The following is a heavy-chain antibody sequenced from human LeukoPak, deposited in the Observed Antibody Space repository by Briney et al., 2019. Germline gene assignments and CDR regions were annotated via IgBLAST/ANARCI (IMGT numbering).Heavy chain of an antibody. CDR3: GKGGLYCGSTTCYSFDY. CDR2: ISDSGGST. V-gene: IGHV3-23*01. J-gene: IGHJ4*02. D-gene: IGHD2-2*02. Sequence: PGGSLRLSCAASGFTFSSYAMSWVRQAPGKGLEWVSGISDSGGSTYYADSVKGRFTISRDNSKNTLYLQVNSLSAEDTAVYYCGKGGLYCGSTTCYSFDYWGQGTLVTVSS. CDR1: GFTFSSYA.